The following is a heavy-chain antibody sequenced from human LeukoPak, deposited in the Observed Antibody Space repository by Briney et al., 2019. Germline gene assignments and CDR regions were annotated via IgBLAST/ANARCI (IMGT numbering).Heavy chain of an antibody. J-gene: IGHJ3*02. Sequence: ASVKVSCKASGYXFTNFGISWVRQAPGQGREWLGWISAYNGNTNYAQKVQDRVTMTTDTSTSTAYMELRSLRSDDTAVYYCARAGGWAREDYKADAFDIWGQGTMVTVSS. CDR2: ISAYNGNT. CDR1: GYXFTNFG. V-gene: IGHV1-18*01. D-gene: IGHD6-19*01. CDR3: ARAGGWAREDYKADAFDI.